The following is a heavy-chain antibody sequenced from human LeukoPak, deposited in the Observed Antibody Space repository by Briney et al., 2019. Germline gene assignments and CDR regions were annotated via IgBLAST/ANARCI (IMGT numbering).Heavy chain of an antibody. J-gene: IGHJ4*02. CDR1: GFTFSPLG. D-gene: IGHD3-10*01. CDR3: ARGRGLTLSYHYFDY. V-gene: IGHV3-48*02. CDR2: IRSGSSTT. Sequence: PGGSLRLSCAASGFTFSPLGMNWVRQAPGRGLEWVSYIRSGSSTTYYADSVKGRFTISRDNAKNSLYLQVNSLRDEDTAVYYCARGRGLTLSYHYFDYWGQGTLVTVSS.